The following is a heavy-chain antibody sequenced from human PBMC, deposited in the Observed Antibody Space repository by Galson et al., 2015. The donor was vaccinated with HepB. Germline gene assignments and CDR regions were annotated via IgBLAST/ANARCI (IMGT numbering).Heavy chain of an antibody. D-gene: IGHD4-17*01. CDR3: ARIRRGSDYFGFDY. CDR2: IDWEDDK. CDR1: GFSLDTSGMS. J-gene: IGHJ4*02. Sequence: PALVKPTQTLTLTCTFSGFSLDTSGMSVSWIRQPPGKALEWLARIDWEDDKYYITSLKTRLTISKDTSRNQVVLTMSNMDPVDTATYFCARIRRGSDYFGFDYWGQGTLVTVSS. V-gene: IGHV2-70*11.